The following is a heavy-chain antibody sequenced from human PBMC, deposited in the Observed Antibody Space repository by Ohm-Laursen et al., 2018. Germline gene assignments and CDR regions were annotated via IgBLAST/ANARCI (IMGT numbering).Heavy chain of an antibody. J-gene: IGHJ6*02. D-gene: IGHD2-2*01. V-gene: IGHV4-59*12. CDR3: ASFFKYCSSTSCYRHYYYGMDV. CDR1: GGSISSYY. CDR2: IYYSGST. Sequence: SETLSLTCTVSGGSISSYYWSWIRQPPGKGLEWIGYIYYSGSTYYNPSLKSRVTISVDTSKNQFSLKLSSVTAADTAVYYCASFFKYCSSTSCYRHYYYGMDVWGQGTTVTVSS.